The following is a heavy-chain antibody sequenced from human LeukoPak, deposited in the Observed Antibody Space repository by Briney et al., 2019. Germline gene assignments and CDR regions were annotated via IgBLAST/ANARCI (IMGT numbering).Heavy chain of an antibody. CDR1: GGTFSSYA. D-gene: IGHD4-17*01. CDR3: ARGSDYGDYPFPFDY. V-gene: IGHV1-18*01. Sequence: ASVKVSCKASGGTFSSYAISWVRQTPGQGLEGMGWISAYNGNTNYAQKLQGRVTMTTDTSTSTAYMELRSLRSDDTAVYYCARGSDYGDYPFPFDYWGQGTLVTVSS. CDR2: ISAYNGNT. J-gene: IGHJ4*02.